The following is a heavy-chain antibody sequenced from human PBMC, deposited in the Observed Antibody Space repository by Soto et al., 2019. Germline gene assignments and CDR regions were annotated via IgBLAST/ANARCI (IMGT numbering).Heavy chain of an antibody. CDR1: GFTFSSYG. J-gene: IGHJ3*02. CDR2: IWYDGSNK. CDR3: AKEDSSGYYDGGAFDI. V-gene: IGHV3-33*06. Sequence: GGSLRLSCAASGFTFSSYGMHWVRQAPGKGLEWVAVIWYDGSNKYYADSVKGRFTISRDNSKNTLYLQMNSLRAEDTAVYYCAKEDSSGYYDGGAFDIWGQGTMVTVSS. D-gene: IGHD3-22*01.